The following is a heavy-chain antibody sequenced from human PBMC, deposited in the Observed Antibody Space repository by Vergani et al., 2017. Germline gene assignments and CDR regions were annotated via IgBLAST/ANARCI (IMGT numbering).Heavy chain of an antibody. CDR3: ARLYNYDFWSGYAYYFDY. CDR2: IYYSGST. D-gene: IGHD3-3*01. V-gene: IGHV4-39*01. J-gene: IGHJ4*02. CDR1: GGSISSSGYY. Sequence: QLQLQESGPGLVKPSETLSLTCTVSGGSISSSGYYWGWIRQPPGRGLEWIGSIYYSGSTYYNPSLKSRVTISADTSKNQSSLQLSSVAAADTAVYYCARLYNYDFWSGYAYYFDYWGQGTLVTVSS.